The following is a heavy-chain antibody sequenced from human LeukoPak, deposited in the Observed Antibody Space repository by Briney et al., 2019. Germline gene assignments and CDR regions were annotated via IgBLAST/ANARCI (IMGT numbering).Heavy chain of an antibody. D-gene: IGHD4-11*01. V-gene: IGHV3-48*01. CDR3: ASPIQFNYYYMDV. Sequence: QSGGSLRLSCAASGFRFDDHGMNWVRQAPGKGLEWVSYISSSSSTIYYADSVKGRFTISRDNAKNSLYLQMNSLRAEDTAVYYCASPIQFNYYYMDVWGKGTTVTVSS. CDR1: GFRFDDHG. J-gene: IGHJ6*03. CDR2: ISSSSSTI.